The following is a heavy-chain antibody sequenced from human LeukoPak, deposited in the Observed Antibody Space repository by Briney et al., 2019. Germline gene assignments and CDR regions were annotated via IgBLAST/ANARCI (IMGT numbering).Heavy chain of an antibody. CDR2: INPSGSST. CDR3: ARTPSTSETAAGSFDY. CDR1: GYTFTSYY. J-gene: IGHJ4*02. Sequence: ASVKVSCKASGYTFTSYYMHWVRQAPGQGLEWMGIINPSGSSTSYAQKFQGRVTMTTDTSTSTAYMELRSLRSDDTAVYYCARTPSTSETAAGSFDYWGQGTLVTVSS. V-gene: IGHV1-46*01. D-gene: IGHD6-13*01.